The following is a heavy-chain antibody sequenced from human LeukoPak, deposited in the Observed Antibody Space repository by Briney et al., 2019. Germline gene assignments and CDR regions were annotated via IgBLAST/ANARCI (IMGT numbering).Heavy chain of an antibody. CDR2: ISWNSGSI. Sequence: GGSLRLSCAASGFTFDDYAMHWGRQAPGKGLEWGSGISWNSGSIGYADSVKGRFTISRDNGKNSLYLQMHSLRAEDTALYYCAKDTHSSPPYYFDYWGQGTLVTVSS. CDR3: AKDTHSSPPYYFDY. J-gene: IGHJ4*02. V-gene: IGHV3-9*01. CDR1: GFTFDDYA. D-gene: IGHD3-22*01.